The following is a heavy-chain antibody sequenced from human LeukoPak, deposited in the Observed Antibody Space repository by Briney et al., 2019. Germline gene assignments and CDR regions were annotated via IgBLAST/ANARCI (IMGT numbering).Heavy chain of an antibody. CDR1: GYTFTSSY. CDR2: INSVGGST. CDR3: ARGLRDYFDY. D-gene: IGHD5-12*01. J-gene: IGHJ4*02. Sequence: GASVKVSCKASGYTFTSSYMHWVRQAPGQGLEWMGIINSVGGSTSYAQNFQGRVTMTRDTSTSTVYMELSSLRSEDTAVYYCARGLRDYFDYWGQGTLVTVSS. V-gene: IGHV1-46*01.